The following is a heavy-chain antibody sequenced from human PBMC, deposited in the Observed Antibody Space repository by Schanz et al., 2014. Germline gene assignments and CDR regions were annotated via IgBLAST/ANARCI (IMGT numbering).Heavy chain of an antibody. CDR2: ITAYNGDT. D-gene: IGHD6-19*01. V-gene: IGHV1-18*01. Sequence: QVQLVQSGDEVKKPGASVKVSCKASGYTFTSHGISWVRQAPGQGLEWMGWITAYNGDTNYALKLQGRVTMTTDTSTSTAYMELRSLRSDDTAVYYCARGGYSSGWYDRDIAHFDYWGQGTLVTVSA. J-gene: IGHJ4*02. CDR1: GYTFTSHG. CDR3: ARGGYSSGWYDRDIAHFDY.